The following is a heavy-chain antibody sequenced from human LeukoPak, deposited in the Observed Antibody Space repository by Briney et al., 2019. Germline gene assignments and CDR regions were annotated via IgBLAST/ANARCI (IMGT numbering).Heavy chain of an antibody. CDR1: GFTVSSNY. D-gene: IGHD3/OR15-3a*01. CDR2: IYSGGST. CDR3: TRSPTYLDWYFDY. V-gene: IGHV3-53*01. J-gene: IGHJ4*02. Sequence: LPGGSLRLSCTASGFTVSSNYMTWVRQAPGKGLEWVSAIYSGGSTYYADSVQGRFTISRDDSKNTLYLQMNTLRAEDTAVYYCTRSPTYLDWYFDYWGQGTLVTVSS.